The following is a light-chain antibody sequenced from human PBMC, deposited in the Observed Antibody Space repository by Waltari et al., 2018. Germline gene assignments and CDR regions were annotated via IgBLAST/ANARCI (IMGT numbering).Light chain of an antibody. CDR1: SSDVGTYDY. J-gene: IGLJ1*01. V-gene: IGLV2-14*03. CDR3: SSYTTSCTVYV. Sequence: QSALTQPASVSGSPGQSSTISCTGTSSDVGTYDYVSWYQQHPGKAPKLMIYDVTKRPSGIPNRFSGSKSGNTASLTISGLQAEDEADYYCSSYTTSCTVYVFGTGTKVTVL. CDR2: DVT.